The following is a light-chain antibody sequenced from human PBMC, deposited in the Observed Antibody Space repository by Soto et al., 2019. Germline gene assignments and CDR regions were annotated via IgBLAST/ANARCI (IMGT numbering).Light chain of an antibody. CDR2: KTS. Sequence: EVVMTQSPATVSVSPGERTSLSCRASQSIGTNLGWYQQKPGQAPRLLISKTSTRATGVPARFSGSGSGTEFTLTISSLQYEDIAVYSCQQYAGWPLTFGGGTKVDIK. CDR1: QSIGTN. J-gene: IGKJ4*01. V-gene: IGKV3-15*01. CDR3: QQYAGWPLT.